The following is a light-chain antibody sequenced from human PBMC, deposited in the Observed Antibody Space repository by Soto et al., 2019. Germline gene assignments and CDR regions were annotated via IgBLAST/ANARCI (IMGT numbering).Light chain of an antibody. CDR1: SSNIGAGYD. CDR3: RSYDSSLSGSVV. CDR2: GNS. Sequence: QSVLTQPPSVSGAPGQRVTISCTGSSSNIGAGYDVHWYQQLPGTAPKLLIYGNSNRPSGVPDRCSGSKSGTSASLAITGLQAEDEADYYCRSYDSSLSGSVVFGGGTQLTVL. J-gene: IGLJ2*01. V-gene: IGLV1-40*01.